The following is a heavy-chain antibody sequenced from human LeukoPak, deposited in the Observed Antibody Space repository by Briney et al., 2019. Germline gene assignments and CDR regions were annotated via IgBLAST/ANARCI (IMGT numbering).Heavy chain of an antibody. CDR2: IKSKTDGGTT. CDR1: GFTFSNAW. D-gene: IGHD6-19*01. CDR3: TTDPQWLVQYYFDY. Sequence: GGSLRLSCAASGFTFSNAWMSWVRQAPGKGLEWVDRIKSKTDGGTTDYAAPVKGRFTISRDDSKNTLYLQMNSLKTEDTAVYYCTTDPQWLVQYYFDYWGQGTLVTVSS. V-gene: IGHV3-15*01. J-gene: IGHJ4*02.